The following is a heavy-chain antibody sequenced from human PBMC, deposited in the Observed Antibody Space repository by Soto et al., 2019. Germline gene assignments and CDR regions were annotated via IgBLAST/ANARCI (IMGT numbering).Heavy chain of an antibody. CDR2: IYYSGST. Sequence: PSETLSLTCTVSGGSISSGDYYWSWIRQPPGKGLEWIGYIYYSGSTYYNPSLKSRVTISVDTSKNQFSLKLSSVTAADTAVYYCARALTDNQLLYPLFDYWGQGTLVTVSS. CDR1: GGSISSGDYY. J-gene: IGHJ4*02. V-gene: IGHV4-30-4*01. D-gene: IGHD2-2*01. CDR3: ARALTDNQLLYPLFDY.